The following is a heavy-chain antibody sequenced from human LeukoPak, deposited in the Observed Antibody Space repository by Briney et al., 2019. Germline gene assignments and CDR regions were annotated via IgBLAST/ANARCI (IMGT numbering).Heavy chain of an antibody. J-gene: IGHJ4*02. CDR2: INQDGSVK. D-gene: IGHD6-13*01. CDR1: TFTFSTYW. Sequence: PGGSLRLSCAASTFTFSTYWMTWVRQAPGKGPEFVANINQDGSVKNYVDSVKGRFTISRDNAKNSLYLQMSSLRADDTAVYYCARDPGSSSFDYWGQGTLVTVSS. CDR3: ARDPGSSSFDY. V-gene: IGHV3-7*01.